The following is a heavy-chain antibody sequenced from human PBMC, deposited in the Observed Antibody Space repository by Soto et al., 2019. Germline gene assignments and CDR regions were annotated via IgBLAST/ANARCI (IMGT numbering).Heavy chain of an antibody. CDR1: GGTFSSYA. J-gene: IGHJ6*02. CDR2: IIPIFGTA. D-gene: IGHD3-22*01. CDR3: AGRSNYYDSSGYYRRGYYYGMDV. Sequence: ASVNVSCKASGGTFSSYAISWVRQAPGQWLEWMGGIIPIFGTANYAQKSQGRVTITADKSTSTASMELSSLRSEDTAVYYCAGRSNYYDSSGYYRRGYYYGMDVWGQGTTVTVSS. V-gene: IGHV1-69*06.